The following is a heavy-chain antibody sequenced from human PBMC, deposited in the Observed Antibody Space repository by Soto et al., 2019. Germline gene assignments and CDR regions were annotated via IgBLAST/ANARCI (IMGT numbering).Heavy chain of an antibody. CDR2: ISGNGGDT. J-gene: IGHJ5*02. CDR1: GFTFNSYA. D-gene: IGHD2-21*01. Sequence: EVQLLESGGGLVQPGGSLRLSCAASGFTFNSYAMSWVRQAPGKALEWVSSISGNGGDTYYADSVKGRFTVSRDNSKNTLYLQMNSVRAEDTAIYYCAKGLNIPFDPWGQGTLVTVSS. CDR3: AKGLNIPFDP. V-gene: IGHV3-23*01.